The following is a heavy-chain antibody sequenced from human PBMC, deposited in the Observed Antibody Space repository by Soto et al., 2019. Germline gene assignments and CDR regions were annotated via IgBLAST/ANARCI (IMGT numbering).Heavy chain of an antibody. CDR1: GFTVSSNY. CDR3: ARWFDI. V-gene: IGHV3-7*01. Sequence: EVQLVETGGGLIQPGGSLRLSCAASGFTVSSNYMSWVRQAPGKGLEWVANIKQDGSEKYYVDSVKGRFTISRDNAKNSLYLQMNSLRAEETAVYYCARWFDIWGQGTMVTVS. J-gene: IGHJ3*02. CDR2: IKQDGSEK.